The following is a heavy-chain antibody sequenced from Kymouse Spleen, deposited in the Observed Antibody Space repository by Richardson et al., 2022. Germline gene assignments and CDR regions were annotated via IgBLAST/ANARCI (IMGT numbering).Heavy chain of an antibody. CDR2: INHSGST. D-gene: IGHD5-18,IGHD5-18*01. V-gene: IGHV4-34*01. CDR3: ARNTAMGGMDV. CDR1: GGSFSGYY. Sequence: QVQLQQWGAGLLKPSETLSLTCAVYGGSFSGYYWSWIRQPPGKGLEWIGEINHSGSTNYNPSLKSRVTISVDTSKNQFSLKLSSVTAADTAVYYCARNTAMGGMDVWGQGTTVTVSS. J-gene: IGHJ6*02.